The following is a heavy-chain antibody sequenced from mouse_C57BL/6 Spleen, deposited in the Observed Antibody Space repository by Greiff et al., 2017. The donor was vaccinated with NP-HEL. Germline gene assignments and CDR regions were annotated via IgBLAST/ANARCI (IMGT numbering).Heavy chain of an antibody. Sequence: DVMLVESGGGLVKPGGSLKLSCAASGFTFSSYAMSWVRQTPEKRLEWVATISDGGSYTYYPDNVKGRFTISRDNAKNKLYLQMSHLKSEDTAMYYCERAGVLRNYFDYWGQGTTLTVSS. CDR2: ISDGGSYT. J-gene: IGHJ2*01. CDR3: ERAGVLRNYFDY. D-gene: IGHD1-1*01. CDR1: GFTFSSYA. V-gene: IGHV5-4*03.